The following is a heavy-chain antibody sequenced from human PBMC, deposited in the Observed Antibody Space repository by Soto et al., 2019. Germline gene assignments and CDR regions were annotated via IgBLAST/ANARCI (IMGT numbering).Heavy chain of an antibody. CDR2: ISSSSSTI. J-gene: IGHJ5*02. V-gene: IGHV3-48*02. CDR3: AREWNPLNWFDP. Sequence: EVQLVESGGGLVQPGGSLRLSCGASGFTFSSYSMNWVRQATGKGLEWVSYISSSSSTIYYADSVKGRFTISRDNAKNSLYLQMNSLRDEDTAVYYCAREWNPLNWFDPWGQGTLVTVSS. D-gene: IGHD1-1*01. CDR1: GFTFSSYS.